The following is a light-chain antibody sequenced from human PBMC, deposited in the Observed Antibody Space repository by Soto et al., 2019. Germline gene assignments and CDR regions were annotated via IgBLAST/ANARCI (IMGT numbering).Light chain of an antibody. Sequence: DIQMTQSPSTLSASVGDRVSITCRASQSISSWLAWYQQKPGKAHKLLMYDASSLHSGVPSTFSGSGSGTEFTLTISSLQPDDFATYYCQQYNGYPWTFGQGTKVDIK. CDR1: QSISSW. J-gene: IGKJ1*01. CDR2: DAS. CDR3: QQYNGYPWT. V-gene: IGKV1-5*01.